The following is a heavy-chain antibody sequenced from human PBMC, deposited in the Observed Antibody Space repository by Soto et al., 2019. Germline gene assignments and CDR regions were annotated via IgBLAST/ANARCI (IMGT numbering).Heavy chain of an antibody. V-gene: IGHV1-69*12. J-gene: IGHJ1*01. D-gene: IGHD3-9*01. CDR1: GGTFSNYA. Sequence: QVQLVQSGAEVKKPGSSVKVSCKASGGTFSNYALSWVRQAPGQGLEWMGDIIPIFGTTNNAQKFQGRVTSAAEEAQRTDHRELSSRRCGGWPMSYGGGRGAREYYDTCGYGWGQGTRGTVSS. CDR3: GGRGAREYYDTCGYG. CDR2: IIPIFGTT.